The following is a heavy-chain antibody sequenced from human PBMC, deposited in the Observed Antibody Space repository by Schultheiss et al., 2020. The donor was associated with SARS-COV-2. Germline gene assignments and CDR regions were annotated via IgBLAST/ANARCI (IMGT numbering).Heavy chain of an antibody. V-gene: IGHV3-30-3*01. J-gene: IGHJ5*02. Sequence: GESLKISCAASGFTFSSYAMHWVRQAPGKGLEWVAVISYDGSNKYYADSVKGRFTISRDNAKNSLYLQMNSLRAEDTAVYYCARAVSVAGTLFWFDPWGQGTLVTVSS. D-gene: IGHD6-19*01. CDR2: ISYDGSNK. CDR3: ARAVSVAGTLFWFDP. CDR1: GFTFSSYA.